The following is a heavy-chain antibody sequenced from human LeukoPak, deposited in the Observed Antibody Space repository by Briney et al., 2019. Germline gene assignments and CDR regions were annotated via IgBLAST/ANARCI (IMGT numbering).Heavy chain of an antibody. CDR3: ARDTYQPGLIDC. J-gene: IGHJ4*02. CDR1: EFTFSLYA. Sequence: GGSLRLSCAASEFTFSLYAMNWVRQAPGKGLECTISRDNAKNTLSLQMNSLRAKDTAVYYCARDTYQPGLIDCWGQGTLVTVSS. V-gene: IGHV3-69-1*01. D-gene: IGHD2-2*01.